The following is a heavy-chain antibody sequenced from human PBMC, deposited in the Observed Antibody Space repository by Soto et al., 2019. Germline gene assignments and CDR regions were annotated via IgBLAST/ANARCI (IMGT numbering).Heavy chain of an antibody. CDR3: ARHSLVTIWFDP. CDR2: IDPSDSYT. D-gene: IGHD4-17*01. Sequence: GESLNLSCKGSGYSFTKYWITWVRQKPGKGLEWMGRIDPSDSYTKYSPSFQGHVTISVDKSISTAYLQWSSLKASDTAMYYCARHSLVTIWFDPWGQGTLVTVSS. V-gene: IGHV5-10-1*01. CDR1: GYSFTKYW. J-gene: IGHJ5*02.